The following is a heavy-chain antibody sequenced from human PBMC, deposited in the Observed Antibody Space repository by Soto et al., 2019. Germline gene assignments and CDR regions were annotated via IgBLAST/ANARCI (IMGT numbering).Heavy chain of an antibody. V-gene: IGHV1-69*12. CDR3: ARGDATKIVVTTYYGMDV. D-gene: IGHD4-17*01. Sequence: QVQLVQSGAEVTKPGSSVKVSCKASGGSLSNYGISWVRQAPGQGLEWMGGIIPVFGTANYAQKLQGRVTITADESTSIVYMDVTSLRSEDTAVYYCARGDATKIVVTTYYGMDVWGQGTTVTVSS. CDR2: IIPVFGTA. J-gene: IGHJ6*02. CDR1: GGSLSNYG.